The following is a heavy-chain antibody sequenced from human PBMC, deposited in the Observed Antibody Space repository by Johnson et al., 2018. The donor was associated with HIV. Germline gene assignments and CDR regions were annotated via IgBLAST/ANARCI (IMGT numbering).Heavy chain of an antibody. CDR1: GFTFSNVW. CDR3: TTDRRYCRGHDWYNAFDL. CDR2: IKRKTDGGTT. Sequence: VQLVESGGGLVKPGGSLKVSCAASGFTFSNVWMHWVRQAPGKGLAWVGRIKRKTDGGTTDYAAPVKGKFPIPRDDSKNTLYLEMNSLKTEDTAVYYRTTDRRYCRGHDWYNAFDLWGQGTTVIVSS. J-gene: IGHJ3*01. V-gene: IGHV3-15*01. D-gene: IGHD2-15*01.